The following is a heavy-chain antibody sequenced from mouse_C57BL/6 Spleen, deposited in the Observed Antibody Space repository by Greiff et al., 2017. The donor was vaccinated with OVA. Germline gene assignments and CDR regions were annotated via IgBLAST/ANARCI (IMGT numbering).Heavy chain of an antibody. D-gene: IGHD2-2*01. CDR2: ISYDGSN. CDR3: AREDYGYDEGYFDY. V-gene: IGHV3-6*01. CDR1: GYSITSGYY. J-gene: IGHJ2*01. Sequence: EVHLVESGPGLVKPSQSLSLTCSVTGYSITSGYYWNWIRQFPGNKLEWMGYISYDGSNNYNPSLKNRISITRDTSKNQFFLKLNSVTTEDTATYYCAREDYGYDEGYFDYWGQGTTLTVSS.